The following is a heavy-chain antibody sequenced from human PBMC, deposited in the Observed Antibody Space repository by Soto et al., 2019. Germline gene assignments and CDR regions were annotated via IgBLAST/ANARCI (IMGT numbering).Heavy chain of an antibody. Sequence: QVQLVQSGAEVKKPGASVKVSCKASGYTFTGYYMHWVRQAPGQGLEWMGWINPNSGGTNYAQKFQGWVTMTRDTSISTAYMDLSRLRSDDTAVYYCPRAVYFDWLYDYWGQASLVTVSS. CDR3: PRAVYFDWLYDY. V-gene: IGHV1-2*04. CDR1: GYTFTGYY. J-gene: IGHJ4*02. D-gene: IGHD3-9*01. CDR2: INPNSGGT.